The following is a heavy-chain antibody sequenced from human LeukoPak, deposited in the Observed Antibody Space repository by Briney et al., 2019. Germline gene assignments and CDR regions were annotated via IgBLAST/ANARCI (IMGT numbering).Heavy chain of an antibody. CDR3: ARRWQQLVGRGGTTEQYDTFDI. V-gene: IGHV1-46*01. J-gene: IGHJ3*02. D-gene: IGHD6-13*01. CDR1: GYTFTRYY. CDR2: IDPNGGRT. Sequence: GASVKVSFKASGYTFTRYYIDWVRQAPGQGLEWMGIIDPNGGRTNYAQNFQGRITMTRDTSTSTVYLDLSSLRSEDTAVYYCARRWQQLVGRGGTTEQYDTFDIWGRGTKVTVSS.